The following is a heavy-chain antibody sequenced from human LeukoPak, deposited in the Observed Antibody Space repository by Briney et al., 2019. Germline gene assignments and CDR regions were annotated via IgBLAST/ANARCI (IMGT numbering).Heavy chain of an antibody. Sequence: ASVKVSCKASGCTVSSYAICRVRQAPGQWLELMGGIIPIFGTANYAQKFQGRVTITADESTSTAYMELSSLRSEDTAVYYCARLGSMDGFDYWGQGTLVTVSS. J-gene: IGHJ4*02. CDR2: IIPIFGTA. CDR1: GCTVSSYA. D-gene: IGHD1-26*01. CDR3: ARLGSMDGFDY. V-gene: IGHV1-69*13.